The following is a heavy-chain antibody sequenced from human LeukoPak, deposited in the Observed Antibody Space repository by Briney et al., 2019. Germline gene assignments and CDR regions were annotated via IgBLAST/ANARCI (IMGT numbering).Heavy chain of an antibody. CDR3: SREGYDILTGDYIVD. V-gene: IGHV4-34*01. D-gene: IGHD3-9*01. J-gene: IGHJ4*02. CDR2: INHRGYS. CDR1: GGSFSGYY. Sequence: TSETLSLTCTAYGGSFSGYYWSWIRQPLGKGLEWIGEINHRGYSNYNPSLKSRVTISVDTSKNEFSLKLNSVTAANTAVYYCSREGYDILTGDYIVDWGQGTLVTVSS.